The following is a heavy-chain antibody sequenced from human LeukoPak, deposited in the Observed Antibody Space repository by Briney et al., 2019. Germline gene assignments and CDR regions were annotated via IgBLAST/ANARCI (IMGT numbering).Heavy chain of an antibody. Sequence: SETLSLTCTVSGGSINSYYWSWIRQPPGKGLEWIGEINHSGSTNYNPSLKSRVTISVDTSKNQFSLKLSSVTAADTAVYYCARRKLERGEIDYWGQGTLVTVSS. CDR2: INHSGST. J-gene: IGHJ4*02. V-gene: IGHV4-34*01. CDR3: ARRKLERGEIDY. CDR1: GGSINSYY. D-gene: IGHD1-1*01.